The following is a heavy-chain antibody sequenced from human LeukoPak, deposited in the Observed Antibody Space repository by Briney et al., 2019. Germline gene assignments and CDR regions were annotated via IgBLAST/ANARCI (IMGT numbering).Heavy chain of an antibody. CDR1: GFTVSSNY. Sequence: GGSLRLSCAASGFTVSSNYMSWVRQAPGKGLEWVSVIYSGGSTYYADSVKGRFTISRDNSKNTLHLQMNSLRAEDTAVYYCAKDRSYYRSGSFDYWGQGTLVTVSS. J-gene: IGHJ4*02. CDR2: IYSGGST. V-gene: IGHV3-53*05. CDR3: AKDRSYYRSGSFDY. D-gene: IGHD3-10*01.